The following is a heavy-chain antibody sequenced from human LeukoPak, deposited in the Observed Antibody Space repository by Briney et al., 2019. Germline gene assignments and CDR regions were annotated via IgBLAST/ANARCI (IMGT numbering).Heavy chain of an antibody. CDR3: ARDQGMYYYDSSGYQYYYYYGMDV. J-gene: IGHJ6*02. CDR2: IYSGGST. CDR1: GFTVSSNH. D-gene: IGHD3-22*01. V-gene: IGHV3-53*01. Sequence: PGGSLRLSCAASGFTVSSNHMSWVRPAPGKGLEWVSVIYSGGSTYYADSVKGRFTISRDNSKNTLCLQMNSLRAEDTAVYYCARDQGMYYYDSSGYQYYYYYGMDVWGQGTTVTVSS.